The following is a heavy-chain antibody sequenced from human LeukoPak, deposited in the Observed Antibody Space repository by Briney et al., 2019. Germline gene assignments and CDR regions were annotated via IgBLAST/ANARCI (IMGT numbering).Heavy chain of an antibody. V-gene: IGHV3-11*01. CDR1: GFTFSDYY. J-gene: IGHJ4*02. CDR3: ARGDYYGSGSYYPTPDY. CDR2: ISSSGSTI. D-gene: IGHD3-10*01. Sequence: GGSLRLSCAASGFTFSDYYMSWIRQAPGKGLEGVSDISSSGSTIYYADSVKGRFTISRDNAKNSLYLQMNSLRAEDTAVYYCARGDYYGSGSYYPTPDYWGQGTLVTVSS.